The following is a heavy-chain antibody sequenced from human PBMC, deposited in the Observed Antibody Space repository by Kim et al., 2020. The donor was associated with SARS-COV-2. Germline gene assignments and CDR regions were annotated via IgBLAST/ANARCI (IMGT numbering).Heavy chain of an antibody. V-gene: IGHV3-21*01. CDR3: ARDIFCSSSNCFRGWFEA. Sequence: GGSLRLSCAASGFGFTFSSSNLNWVRQAPGKGLEWVSSISSTSTYIYYAASVKGRFTISRDNAKNSLYLQMDSLRAEDTAVYYCARDIFCSSSNCFRGWFEAWGQGTLVTVSS. D-gene: IGHD6-13*01. CDR1: GFGFTFSSSN. J-gene: IGHJ5*02. CDR2: ISSTSTYI.